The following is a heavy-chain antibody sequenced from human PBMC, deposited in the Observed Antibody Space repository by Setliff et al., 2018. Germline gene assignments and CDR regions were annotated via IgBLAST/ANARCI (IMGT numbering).Heavy chain of an antibody. D-gene: IGHD1-7*01. J-gene: IGHJ4*02. Sequence: ASVKVSCKASRGTFSSYGITWVRQAPGQGLEWMGWISAYNGNTNYAQKLQGRVTMTTDTSTSTAYMELRSLRSDDTAVYYCARYITGTTPADYWGQGTLVTVSS. V-gene: IGHV1-18*01. CDR3: ARYITGTTPADY. CDR1: RGTFSSYG. CDR2: ISAYNGNT.